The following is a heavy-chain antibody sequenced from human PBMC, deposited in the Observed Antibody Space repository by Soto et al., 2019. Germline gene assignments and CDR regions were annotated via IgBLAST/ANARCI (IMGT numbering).Heavy chain of an antibody. CDR2: IIGRGVGT. CDR3: AKEASLYYYYSSGYLF. Sequence: EVQLLESGGGLVQPGGSLRLSCAASGFTFSSYAMSWVRQAPGRGLEWVSAIIGRGVGTYYQDSVKGRFTISRDNSKNTLYLQMNSLRAEDTAVYYCAKEASLYYYYSSGYLFWGQGTLVTVSS. CDR1: GFTFSSYA. J-gene: IGHJ4*02. D-gene: IGHD3-22*01. V-gene: IGHV3-23*01.